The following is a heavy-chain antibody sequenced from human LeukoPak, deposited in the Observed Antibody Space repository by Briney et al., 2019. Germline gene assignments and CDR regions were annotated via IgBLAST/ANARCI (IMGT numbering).Heavy chain of an antibody. CDR2: IYYSGST. V-gene: IGHV4-59*01. D-gene: IGHD3-22*01. CDR1: GGSISSYY. J-gene: IGHJ4*02. Sequence: SETLPLTCTVSGGSISSYYWSWIRQPPGKGLEWIGYIYYSGSTNYNPSLKSRVTISVDTSKNQFSLKLSSVTAADTAVYYCAREGMYYDSSGGFDYWGQGTLVTVSS. CDR3: AREGMYYDSSGGFDY.